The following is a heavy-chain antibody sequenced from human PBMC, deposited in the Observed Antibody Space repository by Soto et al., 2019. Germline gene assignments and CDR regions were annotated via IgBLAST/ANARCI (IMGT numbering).Heavy chain of an antibody. CDR1: EYTFSSYA. D-gene: IGHD3-10*01. J-gene: IGHJ4*02. CDR2: INAGNGNT. CDR3: AGGGPPIDY. V-gene: IGHV1-3*05. Sequence: QVQLVQSGAEEKKPGASVKVSCKASEYTFSSYAMHWVRQAPGQRLEWMGWINAGNGNTKYSQKFQGRFTITRDTSASTAYMELSSRRSEDTAVYYSAGGGPPIDYWGQGTVVTVSS.